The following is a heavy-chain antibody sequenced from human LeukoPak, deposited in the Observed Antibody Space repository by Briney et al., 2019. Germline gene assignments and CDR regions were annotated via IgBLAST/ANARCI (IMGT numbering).Heavy chain of an antibody. D-gene: IGHD2-15*01. J-gene: IGHJ5*02. CDR1: GFTFSSYA. CDR3: AKEPYCSGGSCYRTDWFDH. Sequence: GGSLRLSCAASGFTFSSYAMSWVRQAPGKGLEWVSAISGSGGSTYYADSVKGRFTISRDNSKNTLYLQMNSLRAEDTAVYYCAKEPYCSGGSCYRTDWFDHWGQGTLVTVSS. CDR2: ISGSGGST. V-gene: IGHV3-23*01.